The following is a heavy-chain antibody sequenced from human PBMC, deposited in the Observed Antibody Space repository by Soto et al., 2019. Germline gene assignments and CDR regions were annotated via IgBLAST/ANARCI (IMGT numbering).Heavy chain of an antibody. CDR2: IYYIGST. CDR1: GGSISSGGYY. J-gene: IGHJ5*02. Sequence: QVQLQESGPGLVKPSQTLSLTCTVSGGSISSGGYYWNWIRQHPGKGLEWIGYIYYIGSTYYNPSLXRXITISLDTSKNQFSLKLSSVTAADPAVYYCARSVFPWGQGTLVTVSS. V-gene: IGHV4-31*03. CDR3: ARSVFP.